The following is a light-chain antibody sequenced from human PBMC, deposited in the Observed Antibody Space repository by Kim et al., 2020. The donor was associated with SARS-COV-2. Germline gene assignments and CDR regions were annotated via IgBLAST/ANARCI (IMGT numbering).Light chain of an antibody. J-gene: IGLJ2*01. V-gene: IGLV2-14*03. Sequence: GQSISISCTGTSSDVGAYNHVSWYQQHPGNAPKLMIYGVSNRPSGISNRFSGTKSGNTASLTISSLQAEDEADYYCSSYSSTSPKVFGGGTRLTVL. CDR3: SSYSSTSPKV. CDR1: SSDVGAYNH. CDR2: GVS.